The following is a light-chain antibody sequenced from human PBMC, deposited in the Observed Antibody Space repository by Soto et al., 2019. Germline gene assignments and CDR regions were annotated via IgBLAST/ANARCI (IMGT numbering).Light chain of an antibody. CDR3: QQYNNWLT. CDR2: GAS. Sequence: EIVMTQSPATLSVSPGERATLSCRASQSVSNNLAWYQKKPGQAPRLLIYGASTRATGIPARFSGGGSGTEFTITISRLQSGDFAVYYCQQYNNWLTFGQGARVEIK. CDR1: QSVSNN. J-gene: IGKJ1*01. V-gene: IGKV3-15*01.